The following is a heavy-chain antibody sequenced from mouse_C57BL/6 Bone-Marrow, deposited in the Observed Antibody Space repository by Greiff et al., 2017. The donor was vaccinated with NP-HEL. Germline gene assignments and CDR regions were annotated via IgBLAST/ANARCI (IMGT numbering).Heavy chain of an antibody. J-gene: IGHJ2*01. D-gene: IGHD4-1*02. CDR1: GFTFSDYY. CDR3: ARDSNCDYFDY. CDR2: INYDGSST. Sequence: EVQVVESEGGLVQPGSSMKLSCTASGFTFSDYYMAWVRQVPEKGLEWVANINYDGSSTYYLDSLKSRFIISRDNAKNILYLQMSSLKSEDTATYYCARDSNCDYFDYWGQGTTLTVSS. V-gene: IGHV5-16*01.